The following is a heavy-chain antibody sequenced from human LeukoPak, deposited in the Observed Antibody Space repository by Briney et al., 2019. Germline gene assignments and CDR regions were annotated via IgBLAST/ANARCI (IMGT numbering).Heavy chain of an antibody. D-gene: IGHD3-22*01. CDR1: GGSISSSSYY. Sequence: PSETLSLTCTVSGGSISSSSYYWGWIRQPPGKGLEWIGSIYYSGSTYYNPSLKSRVTISVDTSKNQFSLKLSSVTAADTAVYYCARDEGDYYDSSGFRAFDIWGQGTMVTVSS. J-gene: IGHJ3*02. CDR3: ARDEGDYYDSSGFRAFDI. V-gene: IGHV4-39*07. CDR2: IYYSGST.